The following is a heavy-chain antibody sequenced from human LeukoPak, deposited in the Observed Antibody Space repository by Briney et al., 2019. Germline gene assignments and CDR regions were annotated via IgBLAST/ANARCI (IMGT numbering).Heavy chain of an antibody. J-gene: IGHJ6*02. CDR1: GYTFTSYD. CDR2: MNPNSGNT. Sequence: GASVKVSCKASGYTFTSYDINWVRQATGQGLEWMGWMNPNSGNTGYAQKFQGRVTMTRNTSISTAYMELSGLRSEDTAVYYCARGRRVVRYGTYGMDVWGQGTTVTVSS. D-gene: IGHD3-10*01. V-gene: IGHV1-8*01. CDR3: ARGRRVVRYGTYGMDV.